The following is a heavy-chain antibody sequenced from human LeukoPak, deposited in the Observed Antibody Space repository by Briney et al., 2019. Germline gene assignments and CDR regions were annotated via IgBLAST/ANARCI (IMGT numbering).Heavy chain of an antibody. D-gene: IGHD1-26*01. CDR1: GFTFSSYA. CDR3: ARVASSIVGATTCLSY. CDR2: ISCSGGST. V-gene: IGHV3-23*01. Sequence: GGSLRLSCAASGFTFSSYAMSWVRQAPGKGLEWVSAISCSGGSTYYADSVKGRFTISRDNSKNTLYLQMNSLRAEDTAVYYCARVASSIVGATTCLSYWGQGTLVTVSS. J-gene: IGHJ4*02.